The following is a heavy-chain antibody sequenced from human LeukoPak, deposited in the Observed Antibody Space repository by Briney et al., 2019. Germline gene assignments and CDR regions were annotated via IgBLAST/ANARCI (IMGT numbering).Heavy chain of an antibody. D-gene: IGHD3-10*01. CDR2: ISAYNGNT. J-gene: IGHJ4*02. CDR1: GYTFTSYG. CDR3: ARERDYYGSGMIDY. V-gene: IGHV1-18*01. Sequence: ASVKVSCKASGYTFTSYGISWVRQAPGQGLEWMGWISAYNGNTNYAQKLQGRVTMTTDTSTSTVYMELSSLRSDDTAVYYCARERDYYGSGMIDYWGQGTLVTVSS.